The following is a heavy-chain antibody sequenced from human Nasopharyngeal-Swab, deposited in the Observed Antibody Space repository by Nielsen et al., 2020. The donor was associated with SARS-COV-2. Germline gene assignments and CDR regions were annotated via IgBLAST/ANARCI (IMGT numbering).Heavy chain of an antibody. CDR3: AKDGCPRSGECQFEN. CDR1: GFTFSNYA. CDR2: IINNGGST. D-gene: IGHD2-15*01. J-gene: IGHJ4*02. V-gene: IGHV3-23*01. Sequence: GESLKISCAASGFTFSNYAVSWVRQAPGKGLEWVPTIINNGGSTYYADAVKGRFTISRDNSKNTLYLQMDGLRVEDTAVYYCAKDGCPRSGECQFENWGQGTLATVSS.